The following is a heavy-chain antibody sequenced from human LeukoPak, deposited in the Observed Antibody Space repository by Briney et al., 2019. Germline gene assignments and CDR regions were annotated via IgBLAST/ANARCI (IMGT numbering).Heavy chain of an antibody. CDR3: AKPMDQLPNFDY. V-gene: IGHV3-30*18. Sequence: GRSPRLSCTASGFTFSTFGMHWVRQAPGKGLEWVAVISYDGSHKYYADSVKGRFTTSRDNSKNTLYLQMNSLRSEDTAVYYCAKPMDQLPNFDYWGQGTLVTVSS. D-gene: IGHD2-2*01. CDR2: ISYDGSHK. CDR1: GFTFSTFG. J-gene: IGHJ4*02.